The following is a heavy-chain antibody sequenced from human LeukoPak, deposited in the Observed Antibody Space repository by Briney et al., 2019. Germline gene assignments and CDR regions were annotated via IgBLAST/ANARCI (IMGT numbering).Heavy chain of an antibody. J-gene: IGHJ4*02. Sequence: SETLSLTCTVSGGSINNYYWSWIRQPPGRGLEWIGYIYYTGSTNYNPSLGGRVSISVHTSKDQFSLKLSSVTAADTAVYYCARVYERSYYDGSGYYLDHWGQGTLVTVSS. CDR2: IYYTGST. D-gene: IGHD3-22*01. CDR1: GGSINNYY. V-gene: IGHV4-59*01. CDR3: ARVYERSYYDGSGYYLDH.